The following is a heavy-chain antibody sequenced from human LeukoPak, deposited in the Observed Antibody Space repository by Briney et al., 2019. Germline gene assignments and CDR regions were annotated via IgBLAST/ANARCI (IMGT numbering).Heavy chain of an antibody. CDR3: ARNDYGDYVDYYYYMDV. CDR2: IDEDGSET. D-gene: IGHD4-17*01. Sequence: GGSLRLSCEVSGFTFSNYWMMWVRQAPGKGLEWVASIDEDGSETNYVDSVTGRFTVSRDHAKNSLFLQMNSLRAEDTAVYYCARNDYGDYVDYYYYMDVWGKGTTVTVSS. V-gene: IGHV3-7*01. CDR1: GFTFSNYW. J-gene: IGHJ6*03.